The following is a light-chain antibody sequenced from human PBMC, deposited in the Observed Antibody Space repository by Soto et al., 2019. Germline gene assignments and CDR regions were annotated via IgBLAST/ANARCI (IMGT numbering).Light chain of an antibody. CDR1: QSVSSNY. Sequence: IVLTPSPGTLSLSPGERATLSCRASQSVSSNYLAWYQQRPGQAPRLLIFGASYRAAGIPDRFSGSGSGTDFILTISRLEPEDFAVDYCQHYGSSPPEFTVGPGTKVDSK. J-gene: IGKJ3*01. V-gene: IGKV3-20*01. CDR3: QHYGSSPPEFT. CDR2: GAS.